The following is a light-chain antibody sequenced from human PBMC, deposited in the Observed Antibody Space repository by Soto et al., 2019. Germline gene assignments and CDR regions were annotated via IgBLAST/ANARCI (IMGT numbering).Light chain of an antibody. CDR2: AAS. CDR3: QQSYSTLELT. J-gene: IGKJ4*01. CDR1: QSISSY. Sequence: DIQMTQSPSSLSASVGDRVTITCRASQSISSYLNWYQQKPGKAPKLLIYAASSLQSGVPSRFSGSGSGTDFTLPISSLQPEDFATYYCQQSYSTLELTFGGGTKVEIK. V-gene: IGKV1-39*01.